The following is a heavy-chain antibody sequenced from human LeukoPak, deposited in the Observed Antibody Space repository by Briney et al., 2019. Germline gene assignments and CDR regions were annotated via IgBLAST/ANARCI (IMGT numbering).Heavy chain of an antibody. CDR1: GYTFTSYG. CDR3: ARYVRYYDFWSGYYIFDY. D-gene: IGHD3-3*01. J-gene: IGHJ4*02. Sequence: ASVKVSCKASGYTFTSYGISWVRQAPGQGLEWMGWISAYNGNTNYAQKLQGRVTMTTDTSTSTAYMELRSLRSDDTAVYYCARYVRYYDFWSGYYIFDYWGQGTLVTVSS. CDR2: ISAYNGNT. V-gene: IGHV1-18*01.